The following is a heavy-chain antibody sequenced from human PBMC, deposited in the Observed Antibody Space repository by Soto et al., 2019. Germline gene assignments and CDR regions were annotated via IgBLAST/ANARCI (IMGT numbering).Heavy chain of an antibody. CDR2: ISSYKGDT. CDR3: ARQGSWPYYYYGLDV. CDR1: GYTFTTSG. Sequence: QVQLVPSGPEVRKPGASVKVSCEASGYTFTTSGISWVRQVPGQGLEWMGGISSYKGDTNSAQNFQGRVLMTADTSTGTAYMELMGLKSDDTAVYYCARQGSWPYYYYGLDVWCQGTTVTVSS. V-gene: IGHV1-18*01. J-gene: IGHJ6*02. D-gene: IGHD2-15*01.